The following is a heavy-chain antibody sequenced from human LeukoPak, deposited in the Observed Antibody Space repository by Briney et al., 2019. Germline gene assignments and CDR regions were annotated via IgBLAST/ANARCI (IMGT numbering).Heavy chain of an antibody. CDR2: IYYSGST. V-gene: IGHV4-59*01. J-gene: IGHJ6*02. CDR1: GGSISSYS. D-gene: IGHD2-15*01. CDR3: ASEKDDYGMDV. Sequence: PSETLSLTCTVSGGSISSYSWNWIRQPPGKGLEWIGHIYYSGSTNYNPSLKSRVTMSVDTSKNQFSLKLSSVIAADMAVYYCASEKDDYGMDVWGQGTTVTVSS.